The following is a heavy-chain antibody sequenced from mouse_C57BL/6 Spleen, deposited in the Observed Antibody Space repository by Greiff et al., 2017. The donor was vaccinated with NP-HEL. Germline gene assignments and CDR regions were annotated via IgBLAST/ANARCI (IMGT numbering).Heavy chain of an antibody. CDR1: GYTFTSYW. D-gene: IGHD2-5*01. J-gene: IGHJ2*01. CDR3: ARGGYSTYRGGYYFDY. CDR2: IYPSDSET. V-gene: IGHV1-61*01. Sequence: VQLQQPGAELVRPGSSVKLSCKASGYTFTSYWMDWVKQRPGQGLEWIGNIYPSDSETHYNQKFKDKATLTVEKSSSTAYMQLSSLTSEDSAVYYCARGGYSTYRGGYYFDYWGQGTTLTVSS.